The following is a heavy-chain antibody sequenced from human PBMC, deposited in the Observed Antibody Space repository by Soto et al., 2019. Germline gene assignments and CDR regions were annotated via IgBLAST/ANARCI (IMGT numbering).Heavy chain of an antibody. CDR2: ISVSGSTT. D-gene: IGHD2-2*01. J-gene: IGHJ1*01. CDR1: GFTFSDYY. V-gene: IGHV3-11*01. CDR3: AGDPSDESFQH. Sequence: QVQLVESGGGLVKPGGSLRLSCAASGFTFSDYYMGWVRQAPGKGLEWLSCISVSGSTTSYANSAKGRFTISRDNAKNSLYLQMNSLRAEDTAVYYCAGDPSDESFQHWGQGTLVTVSS.